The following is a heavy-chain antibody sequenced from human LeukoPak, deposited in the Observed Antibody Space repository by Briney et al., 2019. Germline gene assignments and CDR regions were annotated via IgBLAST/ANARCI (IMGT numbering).Heavy chain of an antibody. CDR3: ARVGDYYDSSGYYGGWFDP. CDR2: VIPIFGTA. D-gene: IGHD3-22*01. Sequence: SVKVSCKASGGTFSSYAISWVRQAPGQGLEWMGGVIPIFGTANYAQKFQGRVTITADESTSTAYMELSSLRSEDTAVYYCARVGDYYDSSGYYGGWFDPWGQGTLVTVSS. J-gene: IGHJ5*02. CDR1: GGTFSSYA. V-gene: IGHV1-69*13.